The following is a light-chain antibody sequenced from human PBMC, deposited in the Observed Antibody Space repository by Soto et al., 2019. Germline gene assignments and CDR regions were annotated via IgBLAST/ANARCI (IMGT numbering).Light chain of an antibody. V-gene: IGKV1-33*01. Sequence: DIQMTQSPPSLSASVGDRVTISCQASQGISNDLIWYQQKPGKAPKLLIYGAPDLERGVPPRFSGSGSRTDFTLTISNLQPEDVATYYCQQYHSLPQITFGGGTTVEI. J-gene: IGKJ4*01. CDR3: QQYHSLPQIT. CDR1: QGISND. CDR2: GAP.